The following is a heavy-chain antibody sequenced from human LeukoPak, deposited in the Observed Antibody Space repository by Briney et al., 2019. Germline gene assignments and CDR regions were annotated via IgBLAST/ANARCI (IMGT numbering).Heavy chain of an antibody. D-gene: IGHD3-10*01. CDR1: GGSISSYY. V-gene: IGHV4-59*01. J-gene: IGHJ4*02. CDR3: AREACSTYGSGSYCPFDY. Sequence: SETLSLTCTVSGGSISSYYWSWIRQPPGTGLEWIGYIYYSGSTNYNPSLKSRVTISVDTSKNQFSLKLSSVTAADTAVYYCAREACSTYGSGSYCPFDYWGQGTLVTVSS. CDR2: IYYSGST.